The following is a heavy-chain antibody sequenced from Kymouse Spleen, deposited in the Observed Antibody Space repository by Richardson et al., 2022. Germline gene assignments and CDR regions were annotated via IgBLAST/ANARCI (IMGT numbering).Heavy chain of an antibody. Sequence: EVQLVESGGGLIQPGGSLRLSCAASGFTVSSNYMSWVRQAPGKGLEWVSVIYSGGSTYYADSVKGRFTISRDNSKNTLYLQMNSLRAEDTAVYYCARDGVTGMPDAFDIWGQGTMVTVSS. V-gene: IGHV3-53*01. J-gene: IGHJ3*02. CDR3: ARDGVTGMPDAFDI. CDR1: GFTVSSNY. D-gene: IGHD1-20*01,IGHD1-7*01. CDR2: IYSGGST.